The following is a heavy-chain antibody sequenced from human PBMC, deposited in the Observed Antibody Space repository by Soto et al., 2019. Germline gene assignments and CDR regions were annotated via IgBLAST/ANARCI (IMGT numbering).Heavy chain of an antibody. CDR1: GGSISSGGYY. CDR2: IYYSGNT. CDR3: ARDSTMVQGGIDY. J-gene: IGHJ4*02. D-gene: IGHD3-10*01. V-gene: IGHV4-31*03. Sequence: QVQLQESGPGLVKPSQTLSLTCTVSGGSISSGGYYWSWIRQHPGKGLEWIGFIYYSGNTYYNPSLRSRLTISVDTPKNQFSLKLSSVTAADTAVYYCARDSTMVQGGIDYWGQGTLVTVSS.